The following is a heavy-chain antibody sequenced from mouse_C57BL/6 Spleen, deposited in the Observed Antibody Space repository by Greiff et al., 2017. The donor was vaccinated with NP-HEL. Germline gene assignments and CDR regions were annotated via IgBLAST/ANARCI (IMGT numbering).Heavy chain of an antibody. CDR2: ISSGSSTI. V-gene: IGHV5-17*01. CDR3: ARGRGGSSYGFDY. J-gene: IGHJ2*01. Sequence: EVMLVESGGGLVKPGGSLKLSCAASGFTFSDYGMHWVRQAPEKGLEWVAYISSGSSTIYYADTVKGRFTISRDNAKNTLFLQMTSLRSEDTAMYYCARGRGGSSYGFDYWGQGTTLTVSS. D-gene: IGHD1-1*01. CDR1: GFTFSDYG.